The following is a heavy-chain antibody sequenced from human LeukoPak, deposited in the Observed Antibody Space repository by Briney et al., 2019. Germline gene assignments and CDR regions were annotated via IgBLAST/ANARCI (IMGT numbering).Heavy chain of an antibody. J-gene: IGHJ4*02. V-gene: IGHV3-21*01. CDR3: ARDTTRWFSPSDH. Sequence: GGSLRLSCAASGFTFSTYSMNWVRHTPGKGLEWVSSISSSSSYIYYADSVKGRFTVSRDNAKNSLYLQMNTLRADDTAVYYCARDTTRWFSPSDHWGQGTLVTVSS. D-gene: IGHD2-15*01. CDR1: GFTFSTYS. CDR2: ISSSSSYI.